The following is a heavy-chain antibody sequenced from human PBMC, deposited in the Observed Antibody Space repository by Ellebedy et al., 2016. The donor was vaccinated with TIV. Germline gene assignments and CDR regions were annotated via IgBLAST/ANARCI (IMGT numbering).Heavy chain of an antibody. J-gene: IGHJ4*02. Sequence: MPSETLSLTCAVYGGSFSGYYWSWIRQPPGKGLEWIREINHSGSTNYSPSFQGQVTISADKSISTAYLQWSSQKASDTAMYYCARVGEVAATPCSYWGQGTLVTVSS. CDR1: GGSFSGYY. CDR2: INHSGST. V-gene: IGHV4-34*01. D-gene: IGHD2-15*01. CDR3: ARVGEVAATPCSY.